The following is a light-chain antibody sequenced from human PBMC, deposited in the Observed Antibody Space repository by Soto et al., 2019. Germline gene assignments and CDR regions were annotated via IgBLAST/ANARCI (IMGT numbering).Light chain of an antibody. J-gene: IGKJ4*01. Sequence: EIVLRQSPGTLSLSPGERATLSCMASQSVSSSFLAWYQLKPGQAPRLLIYGASSRANGIPDRFSGSGSGTDFTLTISRLAPEDFAVYYCQQYGSSAPLTFGGGAKVDIK. CDR2: GAS. V-gene: IGKV3-20*01. CDR3: QQYGSSAPLT. CDR1: QSVSSSF.